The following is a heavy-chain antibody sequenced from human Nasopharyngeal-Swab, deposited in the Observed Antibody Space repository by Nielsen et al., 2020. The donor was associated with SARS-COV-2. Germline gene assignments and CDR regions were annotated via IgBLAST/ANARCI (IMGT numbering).Heavy chain of an antibody. CDR1: GGYFSNYY. CDR2: VDDSGTS. J-gene: IGHJ2*01. V-gene: IGHV4-34*01. CDR3: ARGARSSGSSSFSLYWFFDL. D-gene: IGHD6-13*01. Sequence: SQTLSLTCAISGGYFSNYYWSWLRQPPGKCPEVSGEVDDSGTSYYSPSLESRVTISRDLSRNQFSPELTSVTPEDTAGYYCARGARSSGSSSFSLYWFFDLWGRGTLVTVSS.